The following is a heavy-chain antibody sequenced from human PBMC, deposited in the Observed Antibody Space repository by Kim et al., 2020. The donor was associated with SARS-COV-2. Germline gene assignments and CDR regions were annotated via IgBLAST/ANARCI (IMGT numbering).Heavy chain of an antibody. Sequence: YAVSVKGPFTISRDNARNSLYLQMNSLRAEDTAVYYCARDQGWLQLPDWGQGTLVTVSS. D-gene: IGHD5-12*01. J-gene: IGHJ4*02. V-gene: IGHV3-11*06. CDR3: ARDQGWLQLPD.